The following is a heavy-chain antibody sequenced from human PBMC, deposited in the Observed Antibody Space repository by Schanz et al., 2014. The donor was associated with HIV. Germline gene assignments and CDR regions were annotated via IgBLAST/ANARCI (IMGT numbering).Heavy chain of an antibody. CDR3: AKSSGWLYAHFDY. Sequence: EVQLLESGGGLVKPGGSPRLSCTTSGFTFSDYAMSWVRQAPGKGLEWVSAIVSSGGDTYYADFVEGRFTISRDNSKNTLYLQMHSLRAEDTAVYYCAKSSGWLYAHFDYWGQGTLVTVSS. D-gene: IGHD3-9*01. V-gene: IGHV3-23*01. CDR1: GFTFSDYA. J-gene: IGHJ4*02. CDR2: IVSSGGDT.